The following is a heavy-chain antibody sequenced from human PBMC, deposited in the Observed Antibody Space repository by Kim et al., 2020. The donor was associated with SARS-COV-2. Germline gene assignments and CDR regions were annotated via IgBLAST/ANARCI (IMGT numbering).Heavy chain of an antibody. J-gene: IGHJ4*02. CDR1: GFTFGDYA. CDR2: ISWNSGSI. D-gene: IGHD3-22*01. Sequence: GGSLRLSCAASGFTFGDYAMHWVRQAPGKGLEWVSGISWNSGSIGYADSVKGRFTISRDNAKNSLYLQMNSLRAEDTALYYCAKDYDLYDSSGYYHYWGQGTLVTVSS. CDR3: AKDYDLYDSSGYYHY. V-gene: IGHV3-9*01.